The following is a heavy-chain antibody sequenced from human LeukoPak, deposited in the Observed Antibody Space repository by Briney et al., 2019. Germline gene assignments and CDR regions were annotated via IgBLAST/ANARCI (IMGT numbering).Heavy chain of an antibody. CDR2: VTGSGGTT. D-gene: IGHD6-13*01. J-gene: IGHJ3*02. CDR3: AKVWQQLPDDAFDI. Sequence: GGSLRLSCAASGFTFSNFAMNWVRQAPGKGLEWVSGVTGSGGTTYYADSVRGRFTISRDNSKNTLYLQMNSLRAEDTAVYYCAKVWQQLPDDAFDIWGQGTMVTVSS. V-gene: IGHV3-23*01. CDR1: GFTFSNFA.